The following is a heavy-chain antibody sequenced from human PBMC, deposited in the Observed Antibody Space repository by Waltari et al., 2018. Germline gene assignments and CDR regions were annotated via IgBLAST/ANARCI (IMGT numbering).Heavy chain of an antibody. CDR2: IDPEDGET. V-gene: IGHV1-69-2*01. J-gene: IGHJ3*02. CDR3: STRSFGVVNAFDI. CDR1: AHTFTDYY. D-gene: IGHD3-3*01. Sequence: EVQLIQSGAEVKTPGATVKISCKASAHTFTDYYIHWVQQAPGKGLVWMGLIDPEDGETVYAENFQGRVTITADRSTDTVYMELSSVRSEDTAVYYCSTRSFGVVNAFDIWGQGTMVIVSS.